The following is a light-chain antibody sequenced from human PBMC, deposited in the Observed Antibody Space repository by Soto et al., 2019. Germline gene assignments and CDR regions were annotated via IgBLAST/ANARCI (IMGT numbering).Light chain of an antibody. V-gene: IGKV3-20*01. CDR3: QQYGSSPWT. J-gene: IGKJ1*01. CDR2: GAS. CDR1: QTIRSNY. Sequence: ETVLTQSPGTLSLSPGERATLSCRASQTIRSNYLAWYRRTPGQAPRLLIYGASNRATGIADRFSGSGSGTDFTLIISRLEPEDFARYYCQQYGSSPWTFGQGTKVEIK.